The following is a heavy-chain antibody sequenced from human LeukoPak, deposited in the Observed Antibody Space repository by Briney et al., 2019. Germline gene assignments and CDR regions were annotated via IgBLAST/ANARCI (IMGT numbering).Heavy chain of an antibody. CDR1: GYTFTSYD. CDR2: MNPNSGNT. Sequence: ASVKVSCKASGYTFTSYDINWVRQATGQGLEWMGWMNPNSGNTGYAQKLQGRVTMTTDTSTSTAYMELRSLRSDDTAVYYCARDGYGDYVDLGEYFQHWGQGTLVTVSS. V-gene: IGHV1-8*01. D-gene: IGHD4-17*01. J-gene: IGHJ1*01. CDR3: ARDGYGDYVDLGEYFQH.